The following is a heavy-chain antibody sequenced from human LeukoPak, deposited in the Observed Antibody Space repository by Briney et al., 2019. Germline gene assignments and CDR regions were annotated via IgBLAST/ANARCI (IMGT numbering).Heavy chain of an antibody. Sequence: GGSLRLSCAASGFTFSNNWMTWVRQAPGKGLEWVASVKKDASEKYYVDSVKGRFTISRDNAKNSLHLQMNSLRAEDTAVYYCARGGVAAAATDWFDPWGQGTLVTVSS. CDR1: GFTFSNNW. V-gene: IGHV3-7*01. J-gene: IGHJ5*02. CDR3: ARGGVAAAATDWFDP. D-gene: IGHD6-13*01. CDR2: VKKDASEK.